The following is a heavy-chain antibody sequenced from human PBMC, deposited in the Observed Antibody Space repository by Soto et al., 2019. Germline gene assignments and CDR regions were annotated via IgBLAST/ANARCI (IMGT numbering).Heavy chain of an antibody. CDR1: GGTFSSYA. V-gene: IGHV1-69*13. CDR2: IIPIFGTA. D-gene: IGHD3-22*01. Sequence: SVKVSCKASGGTFSSYAISWVRQAPGQGLEWMGGIIPIFGTANYAQKFQGRVTITADESTSTAYMELSSLRSEDTAVYYCAKNITMIVRKGYFDYGGQGPLVTVS. J-gene: IGHJ4*02. CDR3: AKNITMIVRKGYFDY.